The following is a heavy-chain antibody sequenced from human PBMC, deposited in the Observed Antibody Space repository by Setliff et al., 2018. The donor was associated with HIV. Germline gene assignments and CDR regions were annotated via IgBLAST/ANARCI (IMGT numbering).Heavy chain of an antibody. Sequence: LRLSCAASGFTFSSYSMNWVRQAPGKGLEWVSCISSSTRYIYYADSVKGRFTISRDNAKNSLYLQMNSLRAEDTAVYYCARVLLITNAAYGVVSNQFDPWGQGALVTVSS. D-gene: IGHD3-3*01. J-gene: IGHJ5*02. V-gene: IGHV3-21*01. CDR1: GFTFSSYS. CDR3: ARVLLITNAAYGVVSNQFDP. CDR2: ISSSTRYI.